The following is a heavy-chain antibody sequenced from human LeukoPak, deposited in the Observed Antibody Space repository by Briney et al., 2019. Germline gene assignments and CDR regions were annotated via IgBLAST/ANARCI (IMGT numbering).Heavy chain of an antibody. CDR2: ISSSSSDI. D-gene: IGHD2-2*02. CDR3: ARGAVPAAIYNGVDP. V-gene: IGHV3-21*01. CDR1: GFTFSSYS. J-gene: IGHJ5*02. Sequence: GGSLRLSCAASGFTFSSYSMNWVRQAPGKGLEWVSSISSSSSDIYYADSVKGGFTISRDNAKNSLYLQMNSLRAEGTAVYYCARGAVPAAIYNGVDPWGQGTLVTVSS.